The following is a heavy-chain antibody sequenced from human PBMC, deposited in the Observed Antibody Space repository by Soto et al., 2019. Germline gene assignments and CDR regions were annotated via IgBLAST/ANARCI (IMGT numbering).Heavy chain of an antibody. CDR2: IFSNDDK. Sequence: SGPTLVNPTETLTLTCTVSGLSLSNGRLGVSRIRQPPGKALGWLAHIFSNDDKSYSTSLKSRLTISKDTSRSQVVLTMTNMDPVDSATYYCALIKDCSRTDCYLASFDPWGQGTLVTVSS. CDR3: ALIKDCSRTDCYLASFDP. V-gene: IGHV2-26*01. CDR1: GLSLSNGRLG. D-gene: IGHD2-2*01. J-gene: IGHJ5*02.